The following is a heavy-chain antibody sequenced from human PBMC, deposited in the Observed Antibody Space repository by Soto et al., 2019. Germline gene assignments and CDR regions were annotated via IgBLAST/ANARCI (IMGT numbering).Heavy chain of an antibody. CDR1: GGSISSSSYY. V-gene: IGHV4-39*01. D-gene: IGHD6-13*01. CDR3: ARHQSHSSSYVDP. CDR2: IYCSGST. Sequence: QLKLQESGPGLVKPSETLSLTCTVSGGSISSSSYYWGWIRQPPGKGLEWIGSIYCSGSTYYNPSLKSRVTISIDTSKNQFSLKLSSVTAADTAVYYCARHQSHSSSYVDPWGQGTLVTVSS. J-gene: IGHJ5*02.